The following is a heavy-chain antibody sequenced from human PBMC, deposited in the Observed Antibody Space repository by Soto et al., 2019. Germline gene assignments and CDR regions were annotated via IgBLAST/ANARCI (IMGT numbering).Heavy chain of an antibody. D-gene: IGHD3-3*01. CDR2: INHSGST. CDR1: GGSFSGYY. Sequence: SETLSLTCAVYGGSFSGYYWSWIRQPPGKGLEWIGEINHSGSTNYNPSLKSRVTISVDTSKNQFSLKLSSVTAADTAVYYCARGSKRYYDFWSGYYRYYYGMGVWGQGTTVTVSS. V-gene: IGHV4-34*01. CDR3: ARGSKRYYDFWSGYYRYYYGMGV. J-gene: IGHJ6*02.